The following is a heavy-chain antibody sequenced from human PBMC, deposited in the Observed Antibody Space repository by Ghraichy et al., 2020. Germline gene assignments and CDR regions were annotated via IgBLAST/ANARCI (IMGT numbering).Heavy chain of an antibody. V-gene: IGHV4-34*01. CDR1: GGSFSGYY. J-gene: IGHJ4*02. D-gene: IGHD3-10*01. Sequence: SETLSLTCAVYGGSFSGYYWSWIRQPPGKGLEWIGEINHSGSTNYNPSLKSRVTISVDTSKNQFSLKLSSVTAADTAVYYCARVKGSTPGYWGQGTLVTVSS. CDR2: INHSGST. CDR3: ARVKGSTPGY.